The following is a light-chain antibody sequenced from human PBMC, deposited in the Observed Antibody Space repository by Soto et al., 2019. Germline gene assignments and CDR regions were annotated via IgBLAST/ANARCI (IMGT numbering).Light chain of an antibody. CDR3: HQYNHWTQT. Sequence: EMVMTQSPATLSVSPWEGATLSCRASQSVFSNLAWYQQRPGQAPRLLIYGASTRATGIPARFSGSGSGTEFTLTISSPQSEDFAVYYCHQYNHWTQTFGQGTKMEIK. CDR2: GAS. CDR1: QSVFSN. J-gene: IGKJ1*01. V-gene: IGKV3-15*01.